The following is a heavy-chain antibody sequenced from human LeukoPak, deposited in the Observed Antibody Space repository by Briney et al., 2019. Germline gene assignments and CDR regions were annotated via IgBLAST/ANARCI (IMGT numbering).Heavy chain of an antibody. Sequence: GGSLRLSCAASGFTFSSYSMNWVRQAPGKGLEWVSSISSSSSYIYYADSVKGRFTISRDNAKNSLYLQMNSLRAEDTAVYYCARAGAYCSGGSCYSVRSYYYYSMDVWGQGTTVTVSS. V-gene: IGHV3-21*01. CDR1: GFTFSSYS. D-gene: IGHD2-15*01. CDR3: ARAGAYCSGGSCYSVRSYYYYSMDV. J-gene: IGHJ6*02. CDR2: ISSSSSYI.